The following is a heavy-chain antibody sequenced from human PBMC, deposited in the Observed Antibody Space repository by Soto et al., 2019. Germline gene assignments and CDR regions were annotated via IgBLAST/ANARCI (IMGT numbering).Heavy chain of an antibody. CDR1: GFTFSSYG. V-gene: IGHV3-30*03. CDR2: ISYDGSNK. CDR3: ASIADTAMAPSVDY. Sequence: VQLVEAGGGVVQPGRSLRLSCAASGFTFSSYGMHWVRQAPGKGLEWVAVISYDGSNKYYADYVKGRFTISRDNSKNTLYLQMNSLRAGDTAVYYCASIADTAMAPSVDYWGQGTLGTVSS. J-gene: IGHJ4*02. D-gene: IGHD5-18*01.